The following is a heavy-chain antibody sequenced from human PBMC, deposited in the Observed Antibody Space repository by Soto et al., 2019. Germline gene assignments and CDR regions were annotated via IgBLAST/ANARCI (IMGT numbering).Heavy chain of an antibody. J-gene: IGHJ6*02. CDR2: VYYSGST. V-gene: IGHV4-59*01. D-gene: IGHD3-10*01. Sequence: QVQLQESGPGLVKPSETLSLTGTVSGGSISSYYWSWIRQPPGKGLEWIGYVYYSGSTNYNPSLKSRVTISIDTSKSQFSLKLSSVTAADTAVYYCARGPMVRGTRYDMDVWGQGTTVTVSS. CDR1: GGSISSYY. CDR3: ARGPMVRGTRYDMDV.